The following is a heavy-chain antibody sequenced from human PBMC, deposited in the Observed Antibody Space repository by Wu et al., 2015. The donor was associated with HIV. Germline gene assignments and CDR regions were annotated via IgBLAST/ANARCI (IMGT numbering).Heavy chain of an antibody. D-gene: IGHD2-15*01. CDR1: GGTFSSYA. J-gene: IGHJ3*02. CDR3: AREEGYCSGGSCYGNAFDI. Sequence: QVQLVQSGAEVKKPGSSVKVSCKASGGTFSSYAISWVRQAPGQGLEWMGGIIPIFGTANYAQKFQGRVTITTDESTSTAYMELSSLRSEDTAVYYCAREEGYCSGGSCYGNAFDIWGQGTSGHRLF. CDR2: IIPIFGTA. V-gene: IGHV1-69*05.